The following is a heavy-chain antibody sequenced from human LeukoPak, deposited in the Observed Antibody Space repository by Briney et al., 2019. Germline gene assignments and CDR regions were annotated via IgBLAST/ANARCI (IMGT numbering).Heavy chain of an antibody. V-gene: IGHV1-69*05. CDR2: IIPIFGTA. Sequence: GASVKVSCKASGGTFSSYAISWVRQAPGRGLEWMGGIIPIFGTANYAQKSQGRVTITTDESTSTAYLELSSLRSEGTALYYCARYSSSSTHFDYWGQGTLVTVSS. CDR1: GGTFSSYA. D-gene: IGHD6-6*01. J-gene: IGHJ4*02. CDR3: ARYSSSSTHFDY.